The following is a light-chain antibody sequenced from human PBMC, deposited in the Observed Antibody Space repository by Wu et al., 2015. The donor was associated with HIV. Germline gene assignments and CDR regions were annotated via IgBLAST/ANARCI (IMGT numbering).Light chain of an antibody. CDR3: QQYDTSIT. CDR1: QRVNNDY. J-gene: IGKJ5*01. V-gene: IGKV3-20*01. Sequence: ENVLTQSPGTLSLSPGQRATLSCRASQRVNNDYFAWFQQKPGQAPRLLIYGASSRATGIPGRFSGSGSGTDFTLTITRLEPEDSAVYYCQQYDTSITFGQGTRLDIK. CDR2: GAS.